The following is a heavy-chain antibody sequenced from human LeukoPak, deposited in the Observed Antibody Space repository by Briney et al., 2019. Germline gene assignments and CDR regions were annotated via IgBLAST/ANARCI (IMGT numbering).Heavy chain of an antibody. J-gene: IGHJ3*02. Sequence: PSQTLSLTCTVSGGSLSSGSYYWSWIRQPAGKGLEWIGRIYTSGSTNYNPSLKSRVTISVDTPKNQFSLKLSSVTAADTAVYYCARSFYGDPSGENAFDIWGQGTMVTVSS. CDR2: IYTSGST. D-gene: IGHD4-17*01. V-gene: IGHV4-61*02. CDR1: GGSLSSGSYY. CDR3: ARSFYGDPSGENAFDI.